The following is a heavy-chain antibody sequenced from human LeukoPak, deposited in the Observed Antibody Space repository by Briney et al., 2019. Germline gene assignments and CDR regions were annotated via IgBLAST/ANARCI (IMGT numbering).Heavy chain of an antibody. D-gene: IGHD3-10*01. CDR3: AREMEGDYGSGTFFDL. J-gene: IGHJ4*02. CDR2: ISSSRRAI. V-gene: IGHV3-48*04. Sequence: GGSLTLSCAASGFSFSSFGFNWVRQAPGKGLEWISYISSSRRAIYYADSVRGRFTISRDNVKNSLYLQMNGLRAEDTAVYYCAREMEGDYGSGTFFDLWGQGNMVTVSS. CDR1: GFSFSSFG.